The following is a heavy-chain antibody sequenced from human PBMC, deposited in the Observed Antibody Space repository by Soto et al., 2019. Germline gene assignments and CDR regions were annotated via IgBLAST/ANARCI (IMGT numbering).Heavy chain of an antibody. CDR1: GFPLSDYY. Sequence: GGSLRPSLEAFGFPLSDYYLGWIRQAPGKGLEWVSYISSSSSYTNYADSVKGRFTISRDNAKNSLYLQMNSLRAEDTAVYYCARSKGMDVWGQGTTVTVSS. J-gene: IGHJ6*02. CDR3: ARSKGMDV. CDR2: ISSSSSYT. V-gene: IGHV3-11*06.